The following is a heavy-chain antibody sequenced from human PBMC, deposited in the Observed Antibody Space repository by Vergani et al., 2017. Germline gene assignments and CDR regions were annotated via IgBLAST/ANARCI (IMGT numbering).Heavy chain of an antibody. CDR3: ARGGGPFYYYYMDV. V-gene: IGHV3-66*01. CDR1: GFTVSSNY. CDR2: IYSGGST. J-gene: IGHJ6*03. D-gene: IGHD2-15*01. Sequence: EVQLVESGGGLVQPGESLRLSCAASGFTVSSNYMSWVRQAPGKGLEWVSVIYSGGSTYYADSVKGRFTISRDNSKNTLYLQMNSLRAEDTAVYYCARGGGPFYYYYMDVWGKGTTVTVSS.